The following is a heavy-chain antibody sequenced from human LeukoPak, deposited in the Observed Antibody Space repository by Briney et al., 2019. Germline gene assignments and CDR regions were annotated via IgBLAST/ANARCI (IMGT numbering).Heavy chain of an antibody. V-gene: IGHV3-23*01. CDR2: ISGRGGST. Sequence: GGSLRLSCAASGFTLSSYAMSGVRQAPGRGLEWVSDISGRGGSTYYADSVKCRFTISRDNSKNTLYLQMNSLRAEDTAVYYCAKEPIYGDYDAFDIWGQGTMVTVSS. CDR3: AKEPIYGDYDAFDI. J-gene: IGHJ3*02. CDR1: GFTLSSYA. D-gene: IGHD4-17*01.